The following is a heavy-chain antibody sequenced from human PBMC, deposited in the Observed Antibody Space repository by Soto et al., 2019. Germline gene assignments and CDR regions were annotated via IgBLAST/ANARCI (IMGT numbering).Heavy chain of an antibody. CDR3: AKGTVTVWFDP. CDR1: GFTFSSYG. Sequence: QVQLVESGGGVVQPGRSLRLSCAASGFTFSSYGMHWVRQAPGKGLEWVAVISYDGSNKYYADSVKGRFTISRDNSKNAMYTQMNSLRAEDTDVYYCAKGTVTVWFDPWGQGTLVTVSS. D-gene: IGHD2-21*02. CDR2: ISYDGSNK. J-gene: IGHJ5*02. V-gene: IGHV3-30*18.